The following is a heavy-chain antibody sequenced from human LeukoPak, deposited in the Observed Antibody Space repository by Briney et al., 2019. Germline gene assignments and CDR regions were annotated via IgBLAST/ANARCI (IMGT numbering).Heavy chain of an antibody. J-gene: IGHJ4*02. V-gene: IGHV4-59*01. Sequence: SETLSLTCTVSGGSITSYYWSWIRQPPGKGLEWISYIYYSGSTNYNPSLKSRVTISVDTSKNQFSLKLSSVTAADTGVYYCARVSTGGFKSASFDYWGQGTLVTVSS. CDR3: ARVSTGGFKSASFDY. D-gene: IGHD2-8*02. CDR2: IYYSGST. CDR1: GGSITSYY.